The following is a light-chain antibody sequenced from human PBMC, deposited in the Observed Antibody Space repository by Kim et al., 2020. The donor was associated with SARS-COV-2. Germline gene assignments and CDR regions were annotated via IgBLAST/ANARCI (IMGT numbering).Light chain of an antibody. J-gene: IGLJ2*01. CDR2: NNN. Sequence: GQRVTISCSGGTSNIGRNAVHWYQQLPGTAPKLLIYNNNQRPSGVPDRFSGSKSGTSASLAISGLQSGDEADYYCAVWDGSLKGKVFGGGTKLTVL. V-gene: IGLV1-44*01. CDR3: AVWDGSLKGKV. CDR1: TSNIGRNA.